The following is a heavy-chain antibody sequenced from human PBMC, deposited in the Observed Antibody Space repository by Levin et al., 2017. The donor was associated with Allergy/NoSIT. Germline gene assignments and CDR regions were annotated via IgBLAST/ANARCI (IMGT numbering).Heavy chain of an antibody. CDR2: ISAYNGNT. V-gene: IGHV1-18*01. D-gene: IGHD2-15*01. CDR1: GYTFTSYG. J-gene: IGHJ3*02. CDR3: ARDREDIVVVVAATPAEPDAFDI. Sequence: GESLKISCKASGYTFTSYGISWVRQAPGQGLEWMGWISAYNGNTNYAQKLQGRVTMTTDTSTSTAYMELRSLRSDDTAVYYCARDREDIVVVVAATPAEPDAFDIWGQGTMVTVSS.